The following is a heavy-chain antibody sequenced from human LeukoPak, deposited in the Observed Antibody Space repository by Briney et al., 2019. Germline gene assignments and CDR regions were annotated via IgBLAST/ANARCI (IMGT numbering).Heavy chain of an antibody. CDR2: ISSSSSYT. CDR1: GFTFSDYY. V-gene: IGHV3-11*06. CDR3: ARSREPRSYAFDI. J-gene: IGHJ3*02. D-gene: IGHD1-26*01. Sequence: GGPLRLSCAASGFTFSDYYMSWIRQAPGKGLEWVSYISSSSSYTNYADSVKGRFTISRDNAKNSLYLQMNSLRAEDTAVYYCARSREPRSYAFDIWGQGTMVTVSS.